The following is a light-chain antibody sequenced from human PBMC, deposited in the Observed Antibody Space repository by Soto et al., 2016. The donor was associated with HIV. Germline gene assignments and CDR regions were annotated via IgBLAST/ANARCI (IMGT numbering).Light chain of an antibody. CDR3: QVWDSSSHHYV. CDR2: DNS. V-gene: IGLV3-21*03. CDR1: SIGRKS. J-gene: IGLJ1*01. Sequence: SYVLTQPPSVSVAPGKTARITCGGNSIGRKSVHWYQQKAGQAPVLVVYDNSDRPSGIPERFSGSNSGNTATLTISRVEAGDEADYYCQVWDSSSHHYVFGTATKVTVL.